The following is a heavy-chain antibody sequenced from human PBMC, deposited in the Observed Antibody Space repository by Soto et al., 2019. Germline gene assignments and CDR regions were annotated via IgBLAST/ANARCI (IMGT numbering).Heavy chain of an antibody. CDR3: ARDQGPVAAAGIPSGYYFGMEV. CDR1: GGTFSSYA. V-gene: IGHV1-69*06. D-gene: IGHD6-13*01. Sequence: ASVKVSCKASGGTFSSYAISWVRQAPGQGLEWMGGIIPIFGTANYAQKFQGRVTITADKSTSTAYMELSSLRSEDTDVYYCARDQGPVAAAGIPSGYYFGMEVCARATTFTV. CDR2: IIPIFGTA. J-gene: IGHJ6*01.